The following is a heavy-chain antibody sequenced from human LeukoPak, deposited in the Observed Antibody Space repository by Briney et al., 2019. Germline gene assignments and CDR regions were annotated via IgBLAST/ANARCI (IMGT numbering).Heavy chain of an antibody. CDR2: IYYSGTT. D-gene: IGHD6-13*01. V-gene: IGHV4-31*03. CDR3: ARHRRSSSWYWEAFDI. CDR1: GGSISSGAYY. Sequence: SETLSLTCTVSGGSISSGAYYWSWIRPHPGKGLEWIGYIYYSGTTYYNPSLKSRLTISLDTSKNQFSLKLSSVTAADTAVYYCARHRRSSSWYWEAFDIWGQGTMVTVSS. J-gene: IGHJ3*02.